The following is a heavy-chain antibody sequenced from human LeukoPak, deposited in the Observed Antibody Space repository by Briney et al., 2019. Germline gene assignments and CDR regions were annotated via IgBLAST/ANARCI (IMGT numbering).Heavy chain of an antibody. CDR3: APLGIAVAGGGY. D-gene: IGHD6-19*01. Sequence: GASVKVSCKASGYTFTSYAMHWVRQAPGQRPEWMGWINAGNGNTKYSQKFQGRVTITRDTSASTAYMELSSLRSEDTAVYYCAPLGIAVAGGGYWGQGTLVTVSS. J-gene: IGHJ4*02. V-gene: IGHV1-3*01. CDR1: GYTFTSYA. CDR2: INAGNGNT.